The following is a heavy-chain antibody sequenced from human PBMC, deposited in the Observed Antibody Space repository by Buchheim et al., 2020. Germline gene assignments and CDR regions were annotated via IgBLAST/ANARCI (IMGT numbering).Heavy chain of an antibody. CDR1: GFTFSDHY. D-gene: IGHD2-15*01. CDR3: ARDLESSAAFFDY. J-gene: IGHJ4*02. Sequence: EVQLAESGGGLVQPGGSLRLSCAASGFTFSDHYMDWVRQAPGKGLEWVGRIRDKGHSYTTEYAPSVKCRFTIPRDDSKNSLYLQMNSLKTEDTAVYYCARDLESSAAFFDYWGQGTL. V-gene: IGHV3-72*01. CDR2: IRDKGHSYTT.